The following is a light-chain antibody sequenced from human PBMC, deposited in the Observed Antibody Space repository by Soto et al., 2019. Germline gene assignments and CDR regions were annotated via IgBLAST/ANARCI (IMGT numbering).Light chain of an antibody. J-gene: IGLJ1*01. CDR2: EGS. CDR3: CSYAGSSTYG. CDR1: SSDVGSYNL. V-gene: IGLV2-23*01. Sequence: LTQPASVSGSPGQSITISCTGTSSDVGSYNLVSWYQQHQGKAPKLMIYEGSKRPSGVSNRFSGSKSGNTASLTISGLQAEDEADYYCCSYAGSSTYGFGTGTKVTVL.